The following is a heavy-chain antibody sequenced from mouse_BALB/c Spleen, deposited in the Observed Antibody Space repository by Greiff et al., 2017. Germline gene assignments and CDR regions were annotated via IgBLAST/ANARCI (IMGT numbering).Heavy chain of an antibody. V-gene: IGHV1-69*02. D-gene: IGHD2-3*01. Sequence: QVQLKESGPELVKPGASVKMSCKASGYTFTSYVMHWVKQRPGQGLEWIGEIDPSDSYTNYNQKFKGKATLTVDKSSSTAYMQLSSLTSEDSAVYYCARTGYFAWFAYWGQGTLVTVSA. CDR1: GYTFTSYV. CDR2: IDPSDSYT. J-gene: IGHJ3*01. CDR3: ARTGYFAWFAY.